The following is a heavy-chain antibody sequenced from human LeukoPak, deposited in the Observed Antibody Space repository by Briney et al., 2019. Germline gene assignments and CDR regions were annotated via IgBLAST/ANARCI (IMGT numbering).Heavy chain of an antibody. J-gene: IGHJ5*02. V-gene: IGHV1-2*02. Sequence: ASVKVSCKASGYTFTGYYMHWVRQAPGQGPEWMGWINPNSGGTNYAQKFQGRVTMTRDTSISTAYMELSRLRSDDTAVYYCARDPRSASSSFNWFDPWGQGTLVTVSS. CDR1: GYTFTGYY. CDR3: ARDPRSASSSFNWFDP. D-gene: IGHD6-13*01. CDR2: INPNSGGT.